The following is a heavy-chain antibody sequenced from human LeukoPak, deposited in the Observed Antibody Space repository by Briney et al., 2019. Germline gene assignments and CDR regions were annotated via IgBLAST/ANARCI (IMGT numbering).Heavy chain of an antibody. Sequence: ASVKVSCKASGYTFTSYGISWVRQAPGQGLEWMGWISAYNGNTNYAQKLQGRVTMTTDTSTSTAYMELRSLRSDDTAVYYCARDPTGYSSSRNYYYYMDVWGKGTTVTVSS. CDR2: ISAYNGNT. CDR3: ARDPTGYSSSRNYYYYMDV. V-gene: IGHV1-18*01. D-gene: IGHD6-13*01. J-gene: IGHJ6*03. CDR1: GYTFTSYG.